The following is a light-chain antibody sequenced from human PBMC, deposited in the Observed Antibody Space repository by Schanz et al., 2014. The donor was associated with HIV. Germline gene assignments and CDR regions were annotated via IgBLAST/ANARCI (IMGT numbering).Light chain of an antibody. V-gene: IGLV2-14*02. CDR2: EVS. Sequence: QSALTQPASVSGSPGQSITISCTGTSSDVGSYNLVSWYQQHPGKAPKLMIYEVSKRPSGVSNRFSGSKSGNTASLTISGLQADDEADYYCSSFAGNNKLLFGGGTKLTVL. CDR1: SSDVGSYNL. CDR3: SSFAGNNKLL. J-gene: IGLJ2*01.